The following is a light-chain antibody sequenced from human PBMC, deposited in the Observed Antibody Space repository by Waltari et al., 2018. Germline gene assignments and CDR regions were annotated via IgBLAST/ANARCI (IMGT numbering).Light chain of an antibody. V-gene: IGKV3-11*01. CDR3: HQRGNWPYT. CDR1: QRVSSY. CDR2: DAS. Sequence: EIVLTQSPATLSLSPGERATLSCRASQRVSSYLAWYQQKPGQAPRLLISDASNRATGIPARFSGSGSGTDFTLTISSLEPEDFAVYYCHQRGNWPYTFGQGTKMEIK. J-gene: IGKJ2*01.